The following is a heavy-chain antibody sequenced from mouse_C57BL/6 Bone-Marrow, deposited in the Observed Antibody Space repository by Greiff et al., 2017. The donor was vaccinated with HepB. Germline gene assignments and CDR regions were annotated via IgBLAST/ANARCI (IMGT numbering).Heavy chain of an antibody. D-gene: IGHD2-10*01. V-gene: IGHV14-4*01. J-gene: IGHJ3*01. CDR3: TPYYGNYEGFAY. Sequence: VQLQQSGAELVRPGASVKLSCTASGFTIKDDYMHWVKQRPEQGLEWIGWIDPENGDTEYASKFQGKATITADTSSNTAYLQLSSLTSEDTAVYYCTPYYGNYEGFAYWGQGTLVTVSA. CDR1: GFTIKDDY. CDR2: IDPENGDT.